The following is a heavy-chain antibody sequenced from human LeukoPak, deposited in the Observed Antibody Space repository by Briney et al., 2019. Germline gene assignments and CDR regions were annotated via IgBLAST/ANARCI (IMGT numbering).Heavy chain of an antibody. Sequence: ASVKVSCKAPGYTSTGYYMHWVRQAPGQGLEWMGWINPNSGGTNYAQKFQGRVTMTRDTSISTAYMELSRLRSDDTAVYYCARWSSSQSYDYWGQGTLVTVSS. D-gene: IGHD6-13*01. V-gene: IGHV1-2*02. J-gene: IGHJ4*02. CDR2: INPNSGGT. CDR3: ARWSSSQSYDY. CDR1: GYTSTGYY.